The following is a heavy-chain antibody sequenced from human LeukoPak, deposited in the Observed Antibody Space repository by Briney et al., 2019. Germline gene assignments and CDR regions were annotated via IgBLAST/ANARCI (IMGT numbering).Heavy chain of an antibody. J-gene: IGHJ4*02. CDR3: ARMAWDGDYVDGY. D-gene: IGHD4-17*01. CDR1: GFTFSSYL. CDR2: IKSDGSST. V-gene: IGHV3-74*01. Sequence: GGSLRLSCAASGFTFSSYLMHWVRQVPGKGLVWVSRIKSDGSSTSYADSVKGRFTISRDNSKNTLYLQMNSLRAEDTAVYFCARMAWDGDYVDGYWGQGTLVTVSS.